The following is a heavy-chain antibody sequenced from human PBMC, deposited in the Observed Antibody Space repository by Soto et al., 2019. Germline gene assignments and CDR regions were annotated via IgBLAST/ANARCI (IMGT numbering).Heavy chain of an antibody. CDR2: IYYTGNT. J-gene: IGHJ4*02. CDR1: GGSISSGGTGSY. D-gene: IGHD1-1*01. CDR3: ASGHDAYKVRY. Sequence: QVQLQESGPGLVKPSQTLSLTCTVSGGSISSGGTGSYWTWIRQLPGKGLEWIGYIYYTGNTYYTXSXKXXPTISIDPSENQFSLKLTSVTAADTAVYFCASGHDAYKVRYWGQGTLVTVSS. V-gene: IGHV4-31*03.